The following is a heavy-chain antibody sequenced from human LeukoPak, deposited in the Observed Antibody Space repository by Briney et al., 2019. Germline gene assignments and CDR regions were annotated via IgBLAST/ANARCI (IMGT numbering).Heavy chain of an antibody. J-gene: IGHJ4*02. D-gene: IGHD4-17*01. CDR1: GYTFTSYG. CDR2: IIPNFGTP. CDR3: ATRDADYEYYFDY. V-gene: IGHV1-69*13. Sequence: GASVKVFCKASGYTFTSYGISWVRQAPGQGLEWMGGIIPNFGTPHLAQNFQDRVTITADESTSTVYMEMRSLTSEDTAIFYCATRDADYEYYFDYWGQGTLVTVSS.